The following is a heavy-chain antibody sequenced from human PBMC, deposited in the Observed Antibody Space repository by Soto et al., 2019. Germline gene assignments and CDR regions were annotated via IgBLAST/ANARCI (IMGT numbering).Heavy chain of an antibody. J-gene: IGHJ4*02. Sequence: EVQLVESGGGLVQPGGSLSLSCAASGVTVSSYSMNWVRQAPGKGLEWVSYISSSSSTIYYADSVKGRFTISRDNAKNSLYLQMNRLRDEDTAVYYCARRGLRWHEYWGQGTLVTVSS. D-gene: IGHD3-16*01. CDR1: GVTVSSYS. CDR2: ISSSSSTI. CDR3: ARRGLRWHEY. V-gene: IGHV3-48*02.